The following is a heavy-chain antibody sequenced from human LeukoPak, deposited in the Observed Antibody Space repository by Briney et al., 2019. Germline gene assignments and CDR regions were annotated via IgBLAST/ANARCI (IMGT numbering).Heavy chain of an antibody. J-gene: IGHJ4*02. D-gene: IGHD3-22*01. V-gene: IGHV4-34*01. Sequence: SETLSLTCAVYGGSFSGYYWSWIRQPPGKGLEWIGEINHSGSTNYNPSLKSRVTISVDTSKIQFSLKLSSVTAADTAVYYCASGMIAQLIFDYWGQGTLVTVSS. CDR2: INHSGST. CDR1: GGSFSGYY. CDR3: ASGMIAQLIFDY.